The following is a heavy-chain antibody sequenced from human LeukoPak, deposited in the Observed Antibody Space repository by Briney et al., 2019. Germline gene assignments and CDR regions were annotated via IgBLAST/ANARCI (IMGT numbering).Heavy chain of an antibody. CDR1: GYTFTGYY. J-gene: IGHJ4*02. D-gene: IGHD6-6*01. V-gene: IGHV1-2*02. CDR2: INPNSGGT. Sequence: ASVTVSCKASGYTFTGYYMHWVRQAPGQGLEWMGWINPNSGGTNYAQKFQGRVTMTRDTSISTAYMELSRLRSDDTAVYYCARDDGYSSSSDYWGQGTLVTVSS. CDR3: ARDDGYSSSSDY.